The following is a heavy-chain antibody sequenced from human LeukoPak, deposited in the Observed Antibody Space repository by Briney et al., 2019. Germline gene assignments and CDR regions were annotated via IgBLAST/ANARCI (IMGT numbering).Heavy chain of an antibody. Sequence: PGGSLRLSCAASGFTFSSYWMTWVRQAPGRGLEWVASIKQGGSDKNYVDSVKGRFTISRDNAKNPLYLQMNSLRDEDTAVYYCARTRLSSDCWGQGTLVTVSS. V-gene: IGHV3-7*01. CDR2: IKQGGSDK. J-gene: IGHJ4*02. CDR3: ARTRLSSDC. D-gene: IGHD2/OR15-2a*01. CDR1: GFTFSSYW.